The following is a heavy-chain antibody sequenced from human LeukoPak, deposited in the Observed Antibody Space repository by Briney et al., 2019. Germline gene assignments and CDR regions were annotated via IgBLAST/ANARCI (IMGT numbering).Heavy chain of an antibody. V-gene: IGHV1-24*01. CDR2: FDPEDRET. CDR1: GYTLTELS. J-gene: IGHJ4*02. D-gene: IGHD4-23*01. Sequence: ASVKVSCKVSGYTLTELSMHWVRQAPGKGLEWMGGFDPEDRETIYAQKFQGRVTMTEDTSTDTAYMELSSLRSEDTAVYYCATKIRSPTVLTLFDYWGQGTLVTVSS. CDR3: ATKIRSPTVLTLFDY.